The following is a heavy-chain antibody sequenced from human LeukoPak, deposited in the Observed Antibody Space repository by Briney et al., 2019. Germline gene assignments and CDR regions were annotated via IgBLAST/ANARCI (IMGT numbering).Heavy chain of an antibody. Sequence: GGSLRLSCGASGFXFTNAWVSWVRQAPGKGLEWLGRIKSKADGGTTVHAAPVKDRFAISRDDSKNTLFLQMNSLKTEDTAVYYCTDPPTSLWGQGIVVTVSS. CDR1: GFXFTNAW. CDR2: IKSKADGGTT. J-gene: IGHJ4*02. CDR3: TDPPTSL. V-gene: IGHV3-15*01. D-gene: IGHD5-12*01.